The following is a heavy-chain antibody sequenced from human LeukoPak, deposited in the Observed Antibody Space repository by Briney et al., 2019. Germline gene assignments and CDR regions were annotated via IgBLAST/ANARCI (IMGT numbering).Heavy chain of an antibody. V-gene: IGHV3-72*01. CDR1: GFTFSDHY. D-gene: IGHD2-2*01. J-gene: IGHJ4*02. CDR3: ARYQLPVRYFDF. Sequence: GGSLRLSCAASGFTFSDHYMDWIRQAPGKGLEWVARIRNKANSYTTEYAASVEGRFTISRDDSKNSLYLRMNSLKTEDTAVYYCARYQLPVRYFDFWGQGTLVTLSS. CDR2: IRNKANSYTT.